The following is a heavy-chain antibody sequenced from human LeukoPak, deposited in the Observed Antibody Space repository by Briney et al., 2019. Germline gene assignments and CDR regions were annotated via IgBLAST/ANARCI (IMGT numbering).Heavy chain of an antibody. CDR2: ISGSGVST. CDR1: GFTFSSYA. CDR3: AKGVLGYSVPFLDC. V-gene: IGHV3-23*01. J-gene: IGHJ4*02. Sequence: GGSLRLSCAASGFTFSSYAMNWVRQAPGKGLEWVSAISGSGVSTYYADSVKGRFTISRDNSKNTVYLQMNSLRAEDTALYYCAKGVLGYSVPFLDCWGQGVLVTVSS. D-gene: IGHD3-10*02.